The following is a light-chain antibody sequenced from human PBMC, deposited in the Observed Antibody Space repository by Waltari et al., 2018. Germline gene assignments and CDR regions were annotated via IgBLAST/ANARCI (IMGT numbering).Light chain of an antibody. CDR1: SSDVGGYNY. CDR2: DVN. J-gene: IGLJ1*01. Sequence: QSALTQTRSVSGSPGQSVTISCTGTSSDVGGYNYVSWYQQHPGKAPKLMINDVNKRPSGLPDRFSGSKSGNTASLTISGLQAEDDADYYCCSYADSYTYVFGIGTKVTVL. CDR3: CSYADSYTYV. V-gene: IGLV2-11*01.